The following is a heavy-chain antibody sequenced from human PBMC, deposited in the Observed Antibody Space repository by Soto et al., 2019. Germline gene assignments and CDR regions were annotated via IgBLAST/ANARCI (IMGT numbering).Heavy chain of an antibody. CDR2: ISYDGSNK. D-gene: IGHD5-12*01. V-gene: IGHV3-30-3*01. CDR3: ARVDDQTDASGYDYYYYDGMDV. J-gene: IGHJ6*04. CDR1: GFTFSSYA. Sequence: QVQLVESGGGVVQPGRSLRLSCAASGFTFSSYAMHWVRQAPGKGLEWVAVISYDGSNKYYADSGKGRFTISRDNSKNTLYPQMTSRGAEDTAAYYCARVDDQTDASGYDYYYYDGMDVWGEGTTVIVSS.